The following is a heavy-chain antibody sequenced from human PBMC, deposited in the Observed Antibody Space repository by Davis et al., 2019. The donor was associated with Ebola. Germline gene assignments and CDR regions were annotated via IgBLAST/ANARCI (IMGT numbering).Heavy chain of an antibody. CDR1: GGSFSGSY. CDR2: IYYSGST. CDR3: ARDQYYYDSSGYHRGAFDI. Sequence: SETLSLTCAVYGGSFSGSYWSWIRQPPGKGLEWIGYIYYSGSTNYNPSLKSRVTISVDTSKNQFSLKLSSVTAADTAVYYCARDQYYYDSSGYHRGAFDIWGQGTMVTVSS. J-gene: IGHJ3*02. D-gene: IGHD3-22*01. V-gene: IGHV4-59*01.